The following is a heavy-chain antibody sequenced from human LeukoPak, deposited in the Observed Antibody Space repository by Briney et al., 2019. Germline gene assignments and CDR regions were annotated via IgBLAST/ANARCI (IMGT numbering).Heavy chain of an antibody. D-gene: IGHD5-18*01. J-gene: IGHJ3*02. CDR2: INRDGSGI. CDR3: ARAPPSNGYSYHFDI. CDR1: GFTFSSQW. V-gene: IGHV3-74*01. Sequence: GGSLRLSCAASGFTFSSQWMHWVRQAPGKGLVWVSRINRDGSGIIYADSVKGRFTTSRDNAKNTLYLQMNSLRAEDTAVYYCARAPPSNGYSYHFDIWGQGTMVTVSS.